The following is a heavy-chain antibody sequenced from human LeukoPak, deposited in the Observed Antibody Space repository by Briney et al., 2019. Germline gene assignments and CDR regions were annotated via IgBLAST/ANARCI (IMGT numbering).Heavy chain of an antibody. CDR3: ARGVFEARRYCGGGSCSSITWDY. V-gene: IGHV3-48*03. CDR1: GFTFSSYE. D-gene: IGHD2-15*01. Sequence: PGGSLRLSCAASGFTFSSYEMHWVRQAPGKGLEWVSYISSSGSTIYYADSVKGRFTISRDNAKNSLYLQMNSLRAEDTAMYYCARGVFEARRYCGGGSCSSITWDYWGQGTLVTVSS. CDR2: ISSSGSTI. J-gene: IGHJ4*02.